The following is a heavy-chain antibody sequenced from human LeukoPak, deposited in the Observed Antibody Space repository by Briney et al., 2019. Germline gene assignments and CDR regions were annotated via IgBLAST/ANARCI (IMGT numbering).Heavy chain of an antibody. D-gene: IGHD4-17*01. CDR3: AGARHRDYRWDY. Sequence: GESLKISCKDSGYSFTNYWIGWVRQMPGKGLEWMGIIHSADSNTKYSPSFQGQVTISADKSISTAYLQWSGLKASDTAMYYCAGARHRDYRWDYWGQGTLVTVSS. CDR2: IHSADSNT. V-gene: IGHV5-51*01. CDR1: GYSFTNYW. J-gene: IGHJ4*02.